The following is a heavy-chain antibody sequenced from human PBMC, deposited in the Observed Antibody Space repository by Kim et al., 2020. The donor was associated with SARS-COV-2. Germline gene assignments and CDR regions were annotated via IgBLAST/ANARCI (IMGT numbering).Heavy chain of an antibody. V-gene: IGHV4-31*03. CDR3: ARDQDGYNQIDY. D-gene: IGHD5-12*01. Sequence: SETLSLTCTVSGDSISSGSYYWSWIRQHPGKGLEWIGYIYYSGSTYYNPSLKSRVSISVDTSKNQFSLTLSSVTAADTAVYYCARDQDGYNQIDYWGQGTLVTVSS. CDR1: GDSISSGSYY. J-gene: IGHJ4*02. CDR2: IYYSGST.